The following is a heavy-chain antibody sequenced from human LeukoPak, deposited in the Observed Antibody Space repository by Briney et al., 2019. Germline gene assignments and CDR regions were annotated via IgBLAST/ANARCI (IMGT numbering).Heavy chain of an antibody. J-gene: IGHJ4*02. D-gene: IGHD6-13*01. CDR2: ISSSSSYI. CDR3: AREVRAADGTYSFDY. V-gene: IGHV3-21*01. CDR1: GFTFSIYS. Sequence: GSLILSCAASGFTFSIYSMNWVRQAPGKGLEWVSSISSSSSYIYYADSVKGRFTISRDNAKNSLYLQMNSLRAEDTAVYYCAREVRAADGTYSFDYWGQGTLVTVSS.